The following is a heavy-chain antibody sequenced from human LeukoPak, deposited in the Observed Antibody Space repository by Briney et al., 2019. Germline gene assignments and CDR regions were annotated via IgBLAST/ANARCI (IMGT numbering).Heavy chain of an antibody. D-gene: IGHD1-26*01. J-gene: IGHJ6*03. CDR3: ARDVVLISPGPLLPHYYRDV. CDR2: IYTSGST. CDR1: GGSISSGSYY. Sequence: SETLSLTCTVSGGSISSGSYYWSWIRQPAGKGLEWIGHIYTSGSTNYNPSLKSRVTISVDTSKNQFSLKLSSVAAADTAVYYCARDVVLISPGPLLPHYYRDVWGKGPTVPIPS. V-gene: IGHV4-61*09.